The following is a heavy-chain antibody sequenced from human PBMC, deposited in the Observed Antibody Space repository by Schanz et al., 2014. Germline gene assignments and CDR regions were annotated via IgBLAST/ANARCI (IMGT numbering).Heavy chain of an antibody. CDR2: ITGASDHI. V-gene: IGHV3-21*04. CDR3: AKSLESCPGGRCSRGYFDY. CDR1: GFMFSSYG. J-gene: IGHJ4*02. D-gene: IGHD2-8*02. Sequence: EVKMVESGGGLVKPGGSLRLSCAASGFMFSSYGMHWVRQAPGKGLEWVSGITGASDHIDYAESVKGRFTISRDNFKGALYLQMSSLRAEDTAVYYCAKSLESCPGGRCSRGYFDYWGQGTLVTVSS.